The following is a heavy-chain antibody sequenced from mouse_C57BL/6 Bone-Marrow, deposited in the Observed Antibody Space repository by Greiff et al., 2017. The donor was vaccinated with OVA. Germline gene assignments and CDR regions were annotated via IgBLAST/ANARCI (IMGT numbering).Heavy chain of an antibody. V-gene: IGHV10-3*01. CDR2: IRSKSSKYAT. CDR1: GFTFITYA. J-gene: IGHJ1*03. Sequence: GGGLVQPKGSLKLSCAVSGFTFITYAMQRVRQAPGKGLEWVARIRSKSSKYATYYAETVKDRFTISRDDSQSMLYLQMNNLKTEDTAMYYCVRGDLSYWYFDVWGTGTTVTVSS. CDR3: VRGDLSYWYFDV.